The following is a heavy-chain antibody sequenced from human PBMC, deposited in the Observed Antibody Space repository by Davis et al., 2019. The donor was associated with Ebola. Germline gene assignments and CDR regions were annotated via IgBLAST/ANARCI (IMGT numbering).Heavy chain of an antibody. D-gene: IGHD2-2*01. CDR2: IYPGDSDT. Sequence: GESLKISCKGSGYSFTSYWIGWVRQMPGKGLEWMGIIYPGDSDTRYRPSFQGQVTISADKSISTAYLQWSSLKASDTAMYYCARLSMRNHCSSTSCYLEYYYYGMDVWGQGTTVTVSS. CDR1: GYSFTSYW. V-gene: IGHV5-51*01. CDR3: ARLSMRNHCSSTSCYLEYYYYGMDV. J-gene: IGHJ6*02.